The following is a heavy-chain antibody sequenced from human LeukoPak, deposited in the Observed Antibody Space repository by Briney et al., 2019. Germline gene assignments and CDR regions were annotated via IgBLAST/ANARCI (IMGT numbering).Heavy chain of an antibody. CDR3: ARGEAYTAMANNWFDP. CDR1: GGSISSYY. J-gene: IGHJ5*02. V-gene: IGHV4-4*07. CDR2: IYTSGST. D-gene: IGHD5-18*01. Sequence: SETLSLTCTVSGGSISSYYWSWIRQPAGKGLEWIGRIYTSGSTNYNPSLKSRVTMSVDTSKNQFSLKLSSVTAADTAVYYCARGEAYTAMANNWFDPWGQGTLVTVSS.